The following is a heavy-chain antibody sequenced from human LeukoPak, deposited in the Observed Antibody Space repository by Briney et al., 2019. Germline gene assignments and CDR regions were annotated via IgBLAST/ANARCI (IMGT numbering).Heavy chain of an antibody. CDR3: ARGVDYYENSGTIDY. J-gene: IGHJ4*02. V-gene: IGHV1-18*01. CDR1: GYTFTSYG. D-gene: IGHD3-22*01. Sequence: ASVKVSCKASGYTFTSYGISWVRQAPGQGLEWMGWISAYNGNTNYAQKLQGRVTMTTDTSTSTAYMELRSLRSDDTAVYYCARGVDYYENSGTIDYWGQGTLVTVSS. CDR2: ISAYNGNT.